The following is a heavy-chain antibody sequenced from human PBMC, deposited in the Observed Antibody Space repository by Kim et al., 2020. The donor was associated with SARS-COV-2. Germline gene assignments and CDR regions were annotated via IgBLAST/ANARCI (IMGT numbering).Heavy chain of an antibody. CDR3: TRVPSMVRGGVRDAF. CDR1: GFTFGDYS. V-gene: IGHV3-49*03. Sequence: GGSLRLSCTASGFTFGDYSMSWFRQAPGKGLEWVGVISSSAGGGTTEYAASVKGIFTISGDYTNSISFLQMNSLKTEDTAVYYCTRVPSMVRGGVRDAF. CDR2: ISSSAGGGTT. J-gene: IGHJ3*01. D-gene: IGHD3-10*01.